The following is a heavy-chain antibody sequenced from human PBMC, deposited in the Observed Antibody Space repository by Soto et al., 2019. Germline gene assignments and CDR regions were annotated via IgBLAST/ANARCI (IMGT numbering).Heavy chain of an antibody. J-gene: IGHJ6*02. CDR1: GYTFTSYG. V-gene: IGHV1-18*01. CDR2: ISGYNGKT. D-gene: IGHD2-2*01. Sequence: QVQLVQSGGEVRKPGASVTVSCKASGYTFTSYGISWVRQAPGQGPEWMGWISGYNGKTNYAQKVQDRVTMTTDTSTSTVYLELRSLRFDDTAVYYCAREGAVPYYYYGMDVWGQGTTVTVSS. CDR3: AREGAVPYYYYGMDV.